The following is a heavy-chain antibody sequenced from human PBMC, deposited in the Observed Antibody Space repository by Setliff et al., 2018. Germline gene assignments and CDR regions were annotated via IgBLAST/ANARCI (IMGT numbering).Heavy chain of an antibody. CDR2: IYTSGST. Sequence: SETLSLTCTVSGGSISSGSYYWSWIRQPAGSGLEWIGHIYTSGSTNYNPSPKSRVTISVDTSKNQFSLKLNSVTAADTAVYYCARDDYYGSGSPLDFWGQGTVVTVSS. CDR1: GGSISSGSYY. CDR3: ARDDYYGSGSPLDF. D-gene: IGHD3-10*01. V-gene: IGHV4-61*09. J-gene: IGHJ4*02.